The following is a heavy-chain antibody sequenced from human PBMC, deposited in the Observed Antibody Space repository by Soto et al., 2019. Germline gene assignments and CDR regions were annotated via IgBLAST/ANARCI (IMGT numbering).Heavy chain of an antibody. D-gene: IGHD3-10*01. Sequence: QVQLVESGGGVVQPGKSLRLSCSASGFSFGGFGMHWVRQAPGKGLEWVALIWYDGSKKYYADSVKGRFTISRDNSRXXXXXXXXXXXXXDTAVYYCGRALAGVNDACDMWGQGTNVTVSP. CDR1: GFSFGGFG. CDR2: IWYDGSKK. J-gene: IGHJ3*02. V-gene: IGHV3-33*01. CDR3: GRALAGVNDACDM.